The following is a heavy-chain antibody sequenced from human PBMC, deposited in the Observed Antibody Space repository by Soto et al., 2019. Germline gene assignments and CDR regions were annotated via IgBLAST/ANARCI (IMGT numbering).Heavy chain of an antibody. CDR1: GFTFSNAW. CDR3: TTDHSGLASYYYYYYGMDV. CDR2: IKSKTDGGTT. Sequence: GGSLRLSCAASGFTFSNAWMNWVRQAPGKGLEWVGRIKSKTDGGTTDYAAPVKGRFTISRDDSKNTLYLQMNSLKTEDTAVYYCTTDHSGLASYYYYYYGMDVWGQGTTVTVSS. J-gene: IGHJ6*02. D-gene: IGHD1-26*01. V-gene: IGHV3-15*07.